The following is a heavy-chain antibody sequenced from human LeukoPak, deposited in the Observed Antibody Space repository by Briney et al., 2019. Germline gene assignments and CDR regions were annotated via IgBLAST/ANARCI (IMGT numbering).Heavy chain of an antibody. CDR2: IYTSGST. CDR1: GGSISSYY. J-gene: IGHJ2*01. D-gene: IGHD6-19*01. CDR3: ARVAMSSGWYGCFDL. Sequence: SETLSLTCTVSGGSISSYYWSWIRQPAGKGLEWIGRIYTSGSTNYNPSLKSRVTMSVGTSKNQFSLKLNSVTAADTAVYYCARVAMSSGWYGCFDLWGRGTLVTVSS. V-gene: IGHV4-4*07.